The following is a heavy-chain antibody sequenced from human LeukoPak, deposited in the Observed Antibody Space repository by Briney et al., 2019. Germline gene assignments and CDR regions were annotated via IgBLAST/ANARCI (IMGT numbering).Heavy chain of an antibody. J-gene: IGHJ5*02. CDR2: IYPSGST. D-gene: IGHD1-26*01. CDR3: ARDLGGSYSSETWFDP. V-gene: IGHV4-4*07. CDR1: GDSFTRSY. Sequence: SETLSLTCSVSGDSFTRSYWSWLRQPAGKGLEWIGRIYPSGSTDYNPSLKSRVTMTVGTSKNRFSLRLSSVTAADTAVYYCARDLGGSYSSETWFDPWGQGTLVTVSS.